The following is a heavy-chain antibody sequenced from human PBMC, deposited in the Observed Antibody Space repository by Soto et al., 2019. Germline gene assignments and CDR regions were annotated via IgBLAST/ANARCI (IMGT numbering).Heavy chain of an antibody. Sequence: SETLSLTXTVSGGSISSGDYYWSWIRRPPGKGLEWIGYIYYSGSTYYNPSLKSRVTISVDTSKNQFSLKLSSVTAADTAVYYCARDTYYYDSSGYPSDAFDIWGQGTMVTVSS. CDR3: ARDTYYYDSSGYPSDAFDI. V-gene: IGHV4-30-4*01. CDR2: IYYSGST. CDR1: GGSISSGDYY. D-gene: IGHD3-22*01. J-gene: IGHJ3*02.